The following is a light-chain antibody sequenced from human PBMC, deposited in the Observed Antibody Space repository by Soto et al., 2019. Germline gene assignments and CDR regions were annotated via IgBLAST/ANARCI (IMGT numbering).Light chain of an antibody. J-gene: IGKJ1*01. V-gene: IGKV3-11*01. CDR3: QQRSQWPPTWT. CDR1: QNIDNY. Sequence: EIVLTQSPDTLSWSPGERATLSCRASQNIDNYLAWYQQKPGQAPRLLLYEASNRPTGIPSRFSGSGSGTDFTLTISSLEPDDFAVYYCQQRSQWPPTWTFGQGTKVEIK. CDR2: EAS.